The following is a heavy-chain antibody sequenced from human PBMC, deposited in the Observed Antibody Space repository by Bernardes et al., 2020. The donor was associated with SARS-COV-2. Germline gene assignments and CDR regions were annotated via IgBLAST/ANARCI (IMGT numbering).Heavy chain of an antibody. CDR3: ASQQWLVTQNYFDY. CDR1: GGSISSNKYY. J-gene: IGHJ4*01. D-gene: IGHD6-19*01. CDR2: INYSGKT. V-gene: IGHV4-39*01. Sequence: SETLSLTCTVSGGSISSNKYYWGWLLQPPGKGLAWIGSINYSGKTYNNPSLKSRVTIAVDTSKNQFSLKMNAVTAADTAVYYCASQQWLVTQNYFDYWGHGTLVTVSS.